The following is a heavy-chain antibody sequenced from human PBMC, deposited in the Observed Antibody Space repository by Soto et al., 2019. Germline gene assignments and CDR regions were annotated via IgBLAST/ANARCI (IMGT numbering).Heavy chain of an antibody. J-gene: IGHJ4*02. Sequence: LSLTCTVSGGSISSGYYYWSWIRQPPGKVLEWIGYIYYSGSTYYNPSLKSRVTISVDTSKNQLSLKLSSVTAADTAVYYCATEGRGDCGGDCYLDYWGQGTLVTVSS. D-gene: IGHD2-21*02. CDR1: GGSISSGYYY. V-gene: IGHV4-30-4*01. CDR3: ATEGRGDCGGDCYLDY. CDR2: IYYSGST.